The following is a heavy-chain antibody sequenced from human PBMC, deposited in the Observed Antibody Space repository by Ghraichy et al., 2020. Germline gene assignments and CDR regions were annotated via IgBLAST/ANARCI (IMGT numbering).Heavy chain of an antibody. CDR1: GFTFSSYG. J-gene: IGHJ5*02. CDR3: ARDRGSSTWVSNWFDP. V-gene: IGHV3-33*01. Sequence: GGSLRLSCAASGFTFSSYGMHWVRQAPGKGLEWVALIWYDGRNEKYADSVKGRFTISRDNSKNTLFLQMDSLRVEDTAVYYCARDRGSSTWVSNWFDPWGQGTRVTVSS. CDR2: IWYDGRNE. D-gene: IGHD6-13*01.